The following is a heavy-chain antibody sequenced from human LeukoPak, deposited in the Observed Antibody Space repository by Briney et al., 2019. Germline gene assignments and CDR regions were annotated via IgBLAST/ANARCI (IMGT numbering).Heavy chain of an antibody. V-gene: IGHV1-18*01. CDR2: ISAYNGNT. CDR1: GYTFTSYG. J-gene: IGHJ5*01. Sequence: ASVKVSCKASGYTFTSYGISWVRQAPGQGLEWMGWISAYNGNTNYAQKLPGRVTMTTDTSTSTAYMELRSLRSDDTAVYYCATSKALLWFGEFVSWGQGTLVTVSS. CDR3: ATSKALLWFGEFVS. D-gene: IGHD3-10*01.